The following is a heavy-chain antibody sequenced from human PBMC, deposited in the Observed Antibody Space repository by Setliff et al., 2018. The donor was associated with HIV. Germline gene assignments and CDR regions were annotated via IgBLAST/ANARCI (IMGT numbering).Heavy chain of an antibody. CDR3: AKDPRAAVATICDY. V-gene: IGHV3-23*01. CDR1: GFTFSTYP. Sequence: PGGSLRLSCAASGFTFSTYPMSWVRQAPGKGLEWVSGISGSGGSTYYADSVKGRFTISRDNSKNTLYLQMNSLRAEDTAVYYCAKDPRAAVATICDYWGQGTLVTVSS. J-gene: IGHJ4*02. CDR2: ISGSGGST. D-gene: IGHD5-12*01.